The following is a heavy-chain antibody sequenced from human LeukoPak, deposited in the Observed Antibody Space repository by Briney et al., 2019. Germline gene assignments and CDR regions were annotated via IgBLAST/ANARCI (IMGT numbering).Heavy chain of an antibody. CDR1: GFSFSSYA. V-gene: IGHV3-23*01. CDR2: ISGGATNT. CDR3: AKDVLPAAGYYFDS. Sequence: PGGSPRLSCAASGFSFSSYAMSWVRQAPGKGLEWVSTISGGATNTYYAGSVKGRFTISRDNSKNTLYLQMNSLRAEDTAVYYCAKDVLPAAGYYFDSWGQGTLVTVSS. D-gene: IGHD6-13*01. J-gene: IGHJ4*02.